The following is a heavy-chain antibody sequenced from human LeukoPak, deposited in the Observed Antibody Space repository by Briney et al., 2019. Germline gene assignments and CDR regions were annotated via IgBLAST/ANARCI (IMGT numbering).Heavy chain of an antibody. V-gene: IGHV3-23*01. Sequence: GGTLRLSCAASGITFSSYGMSWVRRAPGKGLEWVSSISSTGGTTYYADSVKGRFTISRDNSENMVYLQMNSLRAEDTAVYYCVKVKEARVVVITTSLDYWGQGTLVTVSS. J-gene: IGHJ4*02. CDR2: ISSTGGTT. D-gene: IGHD3-22*01. CDR3: VKVKEARVVVITTSLDY. CDR1: GITFSSYG.